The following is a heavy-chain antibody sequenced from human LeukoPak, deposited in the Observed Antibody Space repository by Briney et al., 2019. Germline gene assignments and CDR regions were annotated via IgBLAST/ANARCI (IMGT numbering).Heavy chain of an antibody. CDR2: ISSSGSTI. CDR3: ARRNSYGYRY. Sequence: GGSLRLSCAASGFTFSSYWMSWVRQAPGKGLEWVSYISSSGSTIYYADSVKGRFTISRDNAKNSLYLQMNSLRAEDTAVYYCARRNSYGYRYWGQGTLVTVSS. J-gene: IGHJ4*02. V-gene: IGHV3-48*04. D-gene: IGHD5-18*01. CDR1: GFTFSSYW.